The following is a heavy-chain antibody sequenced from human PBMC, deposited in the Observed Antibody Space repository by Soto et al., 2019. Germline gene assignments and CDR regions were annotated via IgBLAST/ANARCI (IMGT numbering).Heavy chain of an antibody. CDR2: ISSGGST. V-gene: IGHV3-66*01. J-gene: IGHJ4*02. Sequence: ESGGGLVQPGGSLRLSCAASGFSVSNLYMTWVRQAPGKGLEWVSVISSGGSTYYADSVKGRFTISRDKSKNTLYLEMKSLRAGDTAVYYCARDTLGGAYDFCHGGQGTLVTVSS. CDR3: ARDTLGGAYDFCH. CDR1: GFSVSNLY. D-gene: IGHD3-3*01.